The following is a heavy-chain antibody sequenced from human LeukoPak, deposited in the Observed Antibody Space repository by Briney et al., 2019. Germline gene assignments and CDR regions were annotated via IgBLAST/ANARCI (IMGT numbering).Heavy chain of an antibody. Sequence: SETLSLTCTVSGGSISSYYWSWIRQPPGKGLEWIGHIYYSGSTHYNPSLKSRVTISVDTSKNQFSLKLSSVTAADTAVYYCARGGRSKAYCGGDCYEDAFDIWGQGTMVTVSS. CDR3: ARGGRSKAYCGGDCYEDAFDI. V-gene: IGHV4-59*08. CDR2: IYYSGST. J-gene: IGHJ3*02. CDR1: GGSISSYY. D-gene: IGHD2-21*02.